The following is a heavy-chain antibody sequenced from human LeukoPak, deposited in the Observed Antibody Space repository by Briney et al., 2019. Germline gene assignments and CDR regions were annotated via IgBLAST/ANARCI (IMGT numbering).Heavy chain of an antibody. V-gene: IGHV4-59*01. CDR2: IYYSGST. J-gene: IGHJ6*02. CDR1: GGSISSYY. CDR3: ARDLGGAPYYYGMDV. D-gene: IGHD3-16*01. Sequence: SETLSLTCTVSGGSISSYYWSWIRQPPGKGLEWIGYIYYSGSTNYNPSLKSRVTISVDTSKNQFSLKLSSVTAADTAVYYCARDLGGAPYYYGMDVWGQGTTVTVSS.